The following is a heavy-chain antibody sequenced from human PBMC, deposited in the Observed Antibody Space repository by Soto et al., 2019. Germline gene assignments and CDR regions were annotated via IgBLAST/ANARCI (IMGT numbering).Heavy chain of an antibody. Sequence: GGSLRLSCVASGFTFSNYGMHWVRQAPGKGLEWVAMTWYDGSNKYYADSVKDRFTISRDNSKNTLYLQMNSLRDEDSAVYYCATELNDMQAFDIWGQGTMVTVSS. D-gene: IGHD1-1*01. CDR2: TWYDGSNK. CDR1: GFTFSNYG. CDR3: ATELNDMQAFDI. V-gene: IGHV3-33*01. J-gene: IGHJ3*02.